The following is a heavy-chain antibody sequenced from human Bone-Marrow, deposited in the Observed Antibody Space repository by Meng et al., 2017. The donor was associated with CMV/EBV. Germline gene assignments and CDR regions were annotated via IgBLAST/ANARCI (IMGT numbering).Heavy chain of an antibody. D-gene: IGHD6-19*01. CDR1: YTFTSYV. J-gene: IGHJ4*02. V-gene: IGHV1-18*01. CDR3: ARVTQVRYSSGWYYFDY. CDR2: ISAYNGNT. Sequence: YTFTSYVISWVRQAPGQGLEWMGWISAYNGNTNYAQKLQGRVTMTTDTSTSTAYMELRSLRSDDTAVYYCARVTQVRYSSGWYYFDYWGQGTLVTVSS.